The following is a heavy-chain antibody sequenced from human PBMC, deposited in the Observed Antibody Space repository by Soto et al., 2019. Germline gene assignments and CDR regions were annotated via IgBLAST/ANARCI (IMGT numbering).Heavy chain of an antibody. V-gene: IGHV1-8*01. Sequence: QVQLVQSGAEVKKPGASVKVSCKASGYTFTSYDINWVRQATGQGLEWMGWMNPNSGNTAYAQKFQGRVTMTSNTSISTAYMDLSSMTSEDTAVYYCARPPDSIAAAGIDYWGQGTPFTVSS. D-gene: IGHD6-13*01. CDR3: ARPPDSIAAAGIDY. J-gene: IGHJ4*02. CDR1: GYTFTSYD. CDR2: MNPNSGNT.